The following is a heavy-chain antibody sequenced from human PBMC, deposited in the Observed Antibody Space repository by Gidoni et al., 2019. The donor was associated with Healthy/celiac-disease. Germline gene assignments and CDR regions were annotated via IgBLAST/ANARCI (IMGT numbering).Heavy chain of an antibody. D-gene: IGHD3-10*01. CDR3: ARDGPGLTMAYYYGMDV. J-gene: IGHJ6*02. CDR1: GGTFSSYA. CDR2: IIPILGIA. V-gene: IGHV1-69*04. Sequence: QVQLVQSGAEVKKPGSSVKVSCKASGGTFSSYAISWVRQAPGQGLEWMGRIIPILGIANYAQKFQGRVTITADKSTSTAYMELSSLRSEDTAVYYCARDGPGLTMAYYYGMDVWGQGTTVTVSS.